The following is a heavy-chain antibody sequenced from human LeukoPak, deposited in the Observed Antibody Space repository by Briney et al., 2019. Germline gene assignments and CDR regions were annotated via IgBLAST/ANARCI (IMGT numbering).Heavy chain of an antibody. D-gene: IGHD6-13*01. CDR2: INHSGST. CDR1: GGSFSGYY. V-gene: IGHV4-34*01. CDR3: ARHWGGGSSGFDY. Sequence: KPSETLSLTCAVYGGSFSGYYWSWIRQPPGKGLEWIGEINHSGSTNYNPSLKSRVTISVDTSKNQFSLKLTSVTAADTAVYYCARHWGGGSSGFDYWGQGTLVTVSS. J-gene: IGHJ4*02.